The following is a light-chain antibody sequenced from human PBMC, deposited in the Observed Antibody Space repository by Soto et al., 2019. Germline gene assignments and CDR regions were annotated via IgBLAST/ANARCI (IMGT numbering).Light chain of an antibody. Sequence: QSARTQPASVSGSPGQSITISCTGTSSDVGGYNYVSWYQQHPGKAPKLMIYDVSNRPSGVSNRFSGSKSGNTASLTISGLQAEDEDDYYCSSYTSSKGVFGTGNKVTV. CDR1: SSDVGGYNY. CDR3: SSYTSSKGV. CDR2: DVS. J-gene: IGLJ1*01. V-gene: IGLV2-14*01.